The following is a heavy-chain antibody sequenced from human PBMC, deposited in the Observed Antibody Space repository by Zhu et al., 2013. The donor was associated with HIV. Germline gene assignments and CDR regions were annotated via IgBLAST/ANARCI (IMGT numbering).Heavy chain of an antibody. CDR1: GFPFSLSD. CDR3: ARGASYYYYYMDV. Sequence: QVQLVESGGGVVQPGRPLSLSCEASGFPFSLSDMHWVRQAPGKGLEWVALISSDGTKKYYADSAKGRFTVSRDNSKNTLFLQVNALTTEDTATYYCARGASYYYYYMDVWGKGTTVTVS. J-gene: IGHJ6*03. CDR2: ISSDGTKK. D-gene: IGHD2-21*01. V-gene: IGHV3-30-3*01.